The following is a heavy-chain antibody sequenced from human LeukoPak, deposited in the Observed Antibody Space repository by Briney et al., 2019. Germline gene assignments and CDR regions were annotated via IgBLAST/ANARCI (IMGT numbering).Heavy chain of an antibody. D-gene: IGHD5-18*01. Sequence: SETLSLTCTGSGGSISSSSYYWGWIRQPPGKGLEWIGSIYYSGSTYYNPSLKSRVTISVDTSKNQFSLKLSSVTAADTAVYYCARSVDTAMVPVFDYWGQGTLVTVSS. J-gene: IGHJ4*02. V-gene: IGHV4-39*01. CDR2: IYYSGST. CDR3: ARSVDTAMVPVFDY. CDR1: GGSISSSSYY.